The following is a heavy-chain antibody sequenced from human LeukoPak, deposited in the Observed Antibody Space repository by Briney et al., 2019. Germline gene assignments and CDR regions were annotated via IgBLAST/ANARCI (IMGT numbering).Heavy chain of an antibody. CDR3: ARGRSTGYPYYFEY. CDR2: MNPNSGST. CDR1: GYTFTSYD. Sequence: ATVKVPCKASGYTFTSYDINWVRQAPGQGLEWMGWMNPNSGSTDYAQKFQGRVTITRNTSISTAYMELSGLRSEDTAVYYCARGRSTGYPYYFEYWGQGTLVTVSS. J-gene: IGHJ4*02. D-gene: IGHD5-12*01. V-gene: IGHV1-8*03.